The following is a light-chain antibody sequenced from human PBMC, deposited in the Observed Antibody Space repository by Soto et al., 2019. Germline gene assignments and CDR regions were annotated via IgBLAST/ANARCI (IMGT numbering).Light chain of an antibody. Sequence: QSALTQPPSAYGSPGQSVTLSCTGASSEVCGYNYVSGYQQHPGKAPKLMIYEVNKRPSGGPDRFSGYKSGNAASLTVSGLQAEDECDYYCRSYAGCNPSLFVGGTKLNV. CDR1: SSEVCGYNY. J-gene: IGLJ2*01. CDR2: EVN. V-gene: IGLV2-8*01. CDR3: RSYAGCNPSL.